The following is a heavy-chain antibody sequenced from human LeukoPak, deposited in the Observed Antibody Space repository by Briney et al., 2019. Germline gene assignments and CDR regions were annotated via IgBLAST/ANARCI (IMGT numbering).Heavy chain of an antibody. CDR1: GGSVSSSGYY. D-gene: IGHD3-10*01. CDR2: VFYTGST. J-gene: IGHJ3*01. Sequence: SETLSLTCTVSGGSVSSSGYYWVWVRQPPGKGLEWIASVFYTGSTYYNPSLKSRVSISVDTSKNQFSLKLTAVTAADTAVYFCARERSNFGGTFDLWGQGKMVTVSS. V-gene: IGHV4-39*02. CDR3: ARERSNFGGTFDL.